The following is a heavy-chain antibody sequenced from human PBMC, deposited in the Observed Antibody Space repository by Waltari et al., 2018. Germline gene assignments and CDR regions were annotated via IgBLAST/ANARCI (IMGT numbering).Heavy chain of an antibody. D-gene: IGHD3-10*01. Sequence: EVQLVQSGAEVKKPGATVKISCKVSGYTFTDYYMHWVQQAPGKGLEWMGRVEPEDGETIYAGKFQGRVTITADTSTDTAYMELSSLRSEDTAVYYCASASLGGGSGSYPADYWGQGTLVTVSS. J-gene: IGHJ4*02. CDR3: ASASLGGGSGSYPADY. CDR1: GYTFTDYY. CDR2: VEPEDGET. V-gene: IGHV1-69-2*01.